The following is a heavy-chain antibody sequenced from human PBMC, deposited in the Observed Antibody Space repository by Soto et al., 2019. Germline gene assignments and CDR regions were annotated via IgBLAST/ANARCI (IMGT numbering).Heavy chain of an antibody. D-gene: IGHD3-3*01. J-gene: IGHJ6*02. V-gene: IGHV4-39*01. CDR3: ARLLEWLSLRQYYYYYGMDV. CDR2: IYYSGST. Sequence: PSETLSLTCTVSGGSISSSSYYWGWIRQPPGKGLEWIGSIYYSGSTYYNPSLKSRVTISVDTSKNQFSLKLSSVTAADTAVYYCARLLEWLSLRQYYYYYGMDVWGQGTTVTVSS. CDR1: GGSISSSSYY.